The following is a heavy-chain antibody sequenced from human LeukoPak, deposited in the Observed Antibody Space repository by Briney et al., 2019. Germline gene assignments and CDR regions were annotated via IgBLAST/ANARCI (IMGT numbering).Heavy chain of an antibody. J-gene: IGHJ4*02. CDR3: AKDISGSGSYSFDY. V-gene: IGHV3-9*01. D-gene: IGHD3-10*01. CDR1: GFTFDDYA. CDR2: ISWNSGSI. Sequence: GGSLRLSCAASGFTFDDYAMHWVRQAPGQGLEWVSGISWNSGSIGYADSVKGRFTISRDNAKNSLYLQMNSLRAEDTALYYCAKDISGSGSYSFDYWGQGTLVTVSS.